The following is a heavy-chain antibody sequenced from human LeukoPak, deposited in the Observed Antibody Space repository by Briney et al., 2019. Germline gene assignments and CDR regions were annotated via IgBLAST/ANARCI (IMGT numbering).Heavy chain of an antibody. V-gene: IGHV3-33*01. Sequence: GGSLRLSCAASGFIFSDYGIHWVRRAPGKGLEWVAVIWSDSSHKYYADSVKGRFTISRDNSRKTLWLQMNSLRVEDTAVYYCVRASGSFDYWGQGTLVTVSS. CDR2: IWSDSSHK. CDR1: GFIFSDYG. J-gene: IGHJ4*02. CDR3: VRASGSFDY. D-gene: IGHD3-10*01.